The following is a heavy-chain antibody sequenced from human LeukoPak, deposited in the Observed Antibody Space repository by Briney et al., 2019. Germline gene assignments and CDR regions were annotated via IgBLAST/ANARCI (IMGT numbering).Heavy chain of an antibody. V-gene: IGHV4-59*01. CDR3: ARCPIGYCSGGSCYSGNWFDP. J-gene: IGHJ5*02. Sequence: SETLSLTCAVYGGSFSGYYWSWIRQPPGKGLEWIGYIYYSGSTNYNPSLKSRVTISVDTSKNQFSLKLSSVAAADTAVYYCARCPIGYCSGGSCYSGNWFDPWGQGTLVTVSS. CDR2: IYYSGST. D-gene: IGHD2-15*01. CDR1: GGSFSGYY.